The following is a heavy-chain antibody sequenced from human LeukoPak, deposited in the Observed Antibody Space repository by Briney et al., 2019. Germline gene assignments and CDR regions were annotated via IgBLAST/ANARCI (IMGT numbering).Heavy chain of an antibody. Sequence: SETLSLTCTVSGGSISSGGYYWSWIRQPPGKGLEWIGYIYHSGSTYYNPSLKSRVTKSVDTSKNQFSLKLSSVTAADTALYYCVRVNGGNFVDYWGQGTLVTVSS. CDR3: VRVNGGNFVDY. J-gene: IGHJ4*02. CDR2: IYHSGST. D-gene: IGHD4-23*01. CDR1: GGSISSGGYY. V-gene: IGHV4-30-2*01.